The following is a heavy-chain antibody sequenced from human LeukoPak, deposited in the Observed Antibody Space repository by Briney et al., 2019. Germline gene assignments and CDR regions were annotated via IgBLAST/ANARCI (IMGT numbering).Heavy chain of an antibody. V-gene: IGHV4-39*01. CDR3: ARLFVVAGHYGRDV. CDR1: GGSIRSSYYC. Sequence: SETLSLTCTVSGGSIRSSYYCWGWIRQPPGKGLEWIGSIYDSGSTYYNPSLKSRVTISVDTSKNQFSLKLNSVTAADTTVYYCARLFVVAGHYGRDVWGQGTTVTVSS. J-gene: IGHJ6*02. D-gene: IGHD6-19*01. CDR2: IYDSGST.